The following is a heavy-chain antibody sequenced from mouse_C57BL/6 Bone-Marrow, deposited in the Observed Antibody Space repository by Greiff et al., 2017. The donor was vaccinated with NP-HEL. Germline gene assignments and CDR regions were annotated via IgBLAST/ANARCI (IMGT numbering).Heavy chain of an antibody. CDR1: GFTIKDDY. CDR2: IDPENGDT. CDR3: TTYYYVDY. Sequence: VQLQQSGAELVRPGASVKLSCTASGFTIKDDYMHWVKQRPEQGLEWIGWIDPENGDTEYASKFQGKATITADTSSNTAYLQLSSLTSEDTAVYYCTTYYYVDYWGQGTTITVSA. V-gene: IGHV14-4*01. J-gene: IGHJ2*01.